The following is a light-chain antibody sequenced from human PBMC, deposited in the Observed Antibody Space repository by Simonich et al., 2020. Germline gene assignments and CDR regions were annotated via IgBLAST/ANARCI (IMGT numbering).Light chain of an antibody. V-gene: IGLV1-47*01. J-gene: IGLJ2*01. Sequence: QSVLTQPPSASGTPGQRVTISCSGSSSNIGSNYVYWYQQLPGTAPKLIIYRNHQRPSGVPDRFSGSKSGTSASLAISGLRSEDEADYYCAAWDDSLSGVVFGGGTKLTVL. CDR2: RNH. CDR3: AAWDDSLSGVV. CDR1: SSNIGSNY.